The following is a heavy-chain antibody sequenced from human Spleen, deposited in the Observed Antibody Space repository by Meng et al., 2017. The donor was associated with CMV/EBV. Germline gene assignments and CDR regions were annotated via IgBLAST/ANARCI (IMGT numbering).Heavy chain of an antibody. CDR2: IYYSGST. Sequence: QLQLQESGPGLVKPSETLSLTCTVSGGSISSSSYYWGWIRQPPGKGLEWIGSIYYSGSTYYNPSLKSRVTISVDTSKNQFSLKLSSVTAADTAVYYCAREEGGSYQGNWFDPWGQGTLGTVSS. V-gene: IGHV4-39*07. D-gene: IGHD1-26*01. J-gene: IGHJ5*02. CDR1: GGSISSSSYY. CDR3: AREEGGSYQGNWFDP.